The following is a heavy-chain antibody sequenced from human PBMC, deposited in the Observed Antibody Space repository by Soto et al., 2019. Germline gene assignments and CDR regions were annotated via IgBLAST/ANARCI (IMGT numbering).Heavy chain of an antibody. CDR1: GFTFSNYD. J-gene: IGHJ4*02. CDR2: ISSYGGST. V-gene: IGHV3-64*01. CDR3: ARDPDSSGYYYFDY. D-gene: IGHD3-22*01. Sequence: GSLRLSCSASGFTFSNYDMVWVRQAPGKGLEYVSAISSYGGSTYYANSVKGRFTISRDNSKNTLYLQMGSLRAEDMAVYYCARDPDSSGYYYFDYWGQGTLVTVSS.